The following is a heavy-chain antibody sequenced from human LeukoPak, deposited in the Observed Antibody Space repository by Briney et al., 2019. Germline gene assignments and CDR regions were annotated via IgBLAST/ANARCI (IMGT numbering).Heavy chain of an antibody. Sequence: PSETLSLTRTVSGGSISSYYWSWIRQPPGKGLEWIGYIYYSGSTNYNPSLKSRVTISVDTSKNQFSLKLSSVTAADTAVYYCARVPPSDIVGATPFDYWGQGTLVTVSS. D-gene: IGHD1-26*01. CDR2: IYYSGST. CDR3: ARVPPSDIVGATPFDY. J-gene: IGHJ4*02. CDR1: GGSISSYY. V-gene: IGHV4-59*01.